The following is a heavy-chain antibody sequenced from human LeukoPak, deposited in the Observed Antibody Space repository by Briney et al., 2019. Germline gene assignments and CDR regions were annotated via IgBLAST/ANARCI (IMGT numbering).Heavy chain of an antibody. CDR2: IENAGSPK. D-gene: IGHD3-10*01. CDR3: AKDGQEFVNTFFDY. Sequence: QTGGSLRLSCAASGFTFSHIGMHWVCQAPGKGLEWVAFIENAGSPKYLADSVKGRFTISRDNSKNMLFLQMNSLRAEDTAVYYCAKDGQEFVNTFFDYWGQGTLVTVSS. CDR1: GFTFSHIG. J-gene: IGHJ4*02. V-gene: IGHV3-30*02.